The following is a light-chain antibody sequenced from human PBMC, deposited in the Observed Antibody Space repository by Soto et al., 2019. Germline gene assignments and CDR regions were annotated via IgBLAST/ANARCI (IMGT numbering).Light chain of an antibody. CDR2: EVT. CDR1: NSDVGSYNR. Sequence: QSVLTQPASVSGSPRQSITISCTGTNSDVGSYNRVSWFQQLPGKAPKLVIYEVTKRPSGVSDRFSGSKSGNSASLTISGLQAEDEADYYCGSWDSSLSAYVFGTGTKVTVL. V-gene: IGLV2-23*02. CDR3: GSWDSSLSAYV. J-gene: IGLJ1*01.